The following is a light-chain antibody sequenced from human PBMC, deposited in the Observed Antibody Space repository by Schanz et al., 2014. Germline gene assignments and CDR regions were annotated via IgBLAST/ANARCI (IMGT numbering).Light chain of an antibody. Sequence: SALTQPPSASGSPGQSVTISCTGTSSDIGRYNYVSWYQHHPGKAPKLLIYDVTKRPSGVPDRYSGSKSGNTASLTVSGLQAEDEADYYCSSYRRTATVAVFGTGTKLTV. CDR2: DVT. J-gene: IGLJ1*01. V-gene: IGLV2-8*01. CDR3: SSYRRTATVAV. CDR1: SSDIGRYNY.